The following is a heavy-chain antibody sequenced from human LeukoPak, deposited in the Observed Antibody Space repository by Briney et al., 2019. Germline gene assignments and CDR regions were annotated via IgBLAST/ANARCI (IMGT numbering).Heavy chain of an antibody. Sequence: PGGSLRLSCAASGFTFSSYSMNWVRQAPGKGLEWVSYISSSSSTIYYADSVKGRFTISRDNAKNSLYLQMNSLRDEDTAVYYCARDYYEILTGYYNVDYWGQGTLVTVSS. CDR1: GFTFSSYS. CDR3: ARDYYEILTGYYNVDY. CDR2: ISSSSSTI. V-gene: IGHV3-48*02. J-gene: IGHJ4*02. D-gene: IGHD3-9*01.